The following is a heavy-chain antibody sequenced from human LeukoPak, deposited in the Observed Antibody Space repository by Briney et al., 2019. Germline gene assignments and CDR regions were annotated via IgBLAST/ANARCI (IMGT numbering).Heavy chain of an antibody. Sequence: PGGSLRLSCAASGFTFSSYEMNWVRQAPGKGLEWVSSISSGSSFMYYADSVKGRFTISRDNAKNSLYLQLNSLRAEDTAVYYCARSLVVGATYPYHWGQGTLVTVSS. CDR2: ISSGSSFM. CDR1: GFTFSSYE. D-gene: IGHD1-26*01. CDR3: ARSLVVGATYPYH. V-gene: IGHV3-21*01. J-gene: IGHJ5*02.